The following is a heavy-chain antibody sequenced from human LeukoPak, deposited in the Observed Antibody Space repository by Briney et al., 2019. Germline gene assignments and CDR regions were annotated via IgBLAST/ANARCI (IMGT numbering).Heavy chain of an antibody. V-gene: IGHV3-23*01. CDR3: ARVSAAGTGYYFDY. CDR1: GFTFSSYA. CDR2: ISGSGGST. D-gene: IGHD6-13*01. Sequence: GGSLRLSCAASGFTFSSYAMSWVRQAPGKGLEWVSAISGSGGSTYYADSVKGRFTISRDNSKNTLYLQMNSLRAEDTAVYYCARVSAAGTGYYFDYWGQGTLVTVSS. J-gene: IGHJ4*02.